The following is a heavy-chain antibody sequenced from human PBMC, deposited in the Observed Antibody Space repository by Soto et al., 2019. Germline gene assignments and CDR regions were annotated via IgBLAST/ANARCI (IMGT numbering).Heavy chain of an antibody. CDR2: IYHSGST. CDR3: ASSRGGPVPLDY. V-gene: IGHV4-30-2*01. Sequence: QLQLQESGSGLVKPSQTLSLTCAVSGGSISSGGYSWSWIRQPPGKGLEWIGYIYHSGSTYYNPSPNRRVAISVDRSETQFSLQLSSVTAADTAVYYCASSRGGPVPLDYWGPGTLVTVSS. D-gene: IGHD3-16*01. J-gene: IGHJ4*02. CDR1: GGSISSGGYS.